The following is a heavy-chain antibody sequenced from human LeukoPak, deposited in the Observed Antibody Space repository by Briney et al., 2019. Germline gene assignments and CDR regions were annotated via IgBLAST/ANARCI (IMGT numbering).Heavy chain of an antibody. J-gene: IGHJ6*02. Sequence: PGESLKISCKGSGYSFTSYWIGWVRQMPGKGLEWMGIIYPGDSDTRYSPSFQGQVTISADKSISTAYLQWSSLKASDTAMYYCARLNDFWSGSLYGMDVWGQGTTVTVSS. CDR1: GYSFTSYW. CDR2: IYPGDSDT. D-gene: IGHD3-3*01. V-gene: IGHV5-51*01. CDR3: ARLNDFWSGSLYGMDV.